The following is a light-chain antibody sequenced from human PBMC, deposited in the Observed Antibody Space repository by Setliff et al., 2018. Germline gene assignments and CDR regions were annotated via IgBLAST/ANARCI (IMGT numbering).Light chain of an antibody. CDR3: QSYGGSPDFYV. CDR1: SSDVGGYDY. V-gene: IGLV2-8*01. J-gene: IGLJ1*01. CDR2: EVT. Sequence: ALTQPPSASGSPGQSVTISCTGTSSDVGGYDYVSWYRQHPGKAPKLMLYEVTKRPSGVPDRFSGSKSGTSASLAIAGLQAEDEADYYCQSYGGSPDFYVFGTGTKVTVL.